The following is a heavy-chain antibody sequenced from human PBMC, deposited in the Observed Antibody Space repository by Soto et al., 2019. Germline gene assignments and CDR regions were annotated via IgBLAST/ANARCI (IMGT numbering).Heavy chain of an antibody. D-gene: IGHD3-22*01. CDR1: GYTFTSYG. CDR3: AGVPNDRMGWFDP. CDR2: ISAYNGNT. J-gene: IGHJ5*02. Sequence: QVQLVQSGVEVKKPGASVKVSCKASGYTFTSYGISWVRQAPGQGLEWMAWISAYNGNTKYAQKVQGRVTMTTDTSTSTAYMELRSLRSDDTAVDYCAGVPNDRMGWFDPWGQGTLVTVSS. V-gene: IGHV1-18*01.